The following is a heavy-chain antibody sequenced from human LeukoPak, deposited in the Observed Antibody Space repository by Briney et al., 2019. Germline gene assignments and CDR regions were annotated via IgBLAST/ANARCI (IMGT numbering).Heavy chain of an antibody. CDR2: IYADFDNT. CDR1: GFTFSTYW. V-gene: IGHV3-23*03. CDR3: ARALNRHIGAFEY. D-gene: IGHD4/OR15-4a*01. J-gene: IGHJ4*02. Sequence: PGGSLRLSCAVSGFTFSTYWMSWVRQAPGKGLEWVSVIYADFDNTDYADSVKGRFTISRDNSKNTLYLQMNSLRVDDTATYYCARALNRHIGAFEYWGQGALVTVSS.